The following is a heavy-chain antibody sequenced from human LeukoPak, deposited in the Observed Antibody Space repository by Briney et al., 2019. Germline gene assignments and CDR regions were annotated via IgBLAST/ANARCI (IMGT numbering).Heavy chain of an antibody. D-gene: IGHD2-15*01. CDR1: GFTLSSYA. CDR2: ISVSGNT. CDR3: AKAPVTTCSGAYCYPFDY. J-gene: IGHJ4*02. Sequence: GGSLRLSCAASGFTLSSYAMSWVRQGPGKGLEWVSAISVSGNTYHADSVKGRFTISRDSSKNTLYLQMNSLRAEDATVYYCAKAPVTTCSGAYCYPFDYWGQGTLVTVSS. V-gene: IGHV3-23*01.